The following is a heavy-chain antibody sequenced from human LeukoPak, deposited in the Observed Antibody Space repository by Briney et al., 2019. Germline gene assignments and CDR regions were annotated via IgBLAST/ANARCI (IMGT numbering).Heavy chain of an antibody. CDR3: ARVFRGRDAFDI. J-gene: IGHJ3*02. V-gene: IGHV4-59*01. Sequence: SQTLSLTRTVSGGSISSYYWSWIRQPPGKGLEWIGYIYYSGSTNYNPSLKSRVTISVDTSKNQFSLKLSSVTAADTAVYYCARVFRGRDAFDIWGQGTMVTVSS. CDR1: GGSISSYY. D-gene: IGHD1-26*01. CDR2: IYYSGST.